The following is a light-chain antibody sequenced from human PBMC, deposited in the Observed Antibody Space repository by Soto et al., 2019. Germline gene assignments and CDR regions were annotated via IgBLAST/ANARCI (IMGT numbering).Light chain of an antibody. J-gene: IGLJ2*01. CDR1: SSDVGGYNY. CDR2: EVS. CDR3: SSYTSSSTLL. V-gene: IGLV2-14*01. Sequence: QSALTQPASVSGSPGQSITISCTGTSSDVGGYNYVSWYQQHPGKAPKLMIYEVSNRPSGVSNRFSGSKSGNTASLTISGLQAEDEDDYYCSSYTSSSTLLFGGGTKVTVL.